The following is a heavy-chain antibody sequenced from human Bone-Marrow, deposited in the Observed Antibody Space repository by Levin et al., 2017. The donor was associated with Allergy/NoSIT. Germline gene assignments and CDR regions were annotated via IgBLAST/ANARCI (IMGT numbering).Heavy chain of an antibody. V-gene: IGHV1-46*01. Sequence: EASVKVSCKASGYTFTSYYMHWVRQAPGQGLEWMGIINPSGGSTSYAQKFQGRVTMTRDTSTSTVYMELSSLRSEDTAVYYCARGSSSWYLNYYYGMDVWGQGTTVTVSS. D-gene: IGHD6-13*01. CDR2: INPSGGST. J-gene: IGHJ6*02. CDR1: GYTFTSYY. CDR3: ARGSSSWYLNYYYGMDV.